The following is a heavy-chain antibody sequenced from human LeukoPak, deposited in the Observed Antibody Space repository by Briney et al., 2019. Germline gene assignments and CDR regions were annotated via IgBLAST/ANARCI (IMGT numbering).Heavy chain of an antibody. V-gene: IGHV3-23*01. CDR2: ISGSGGST. CDR3: AKVDEWFGELCSFDY. Sequence: GGSLRLSCAASGFTFSSYAMNWVRQAPGMGLEWVSAISGSGGSTYYADSVKGRFTFSRDNSKNTLYLQMNSLRAEDTAVYYCAKVDEWFGELCSFDYWGQGTLVTVSS. CDR1: GFTFSSYA. J-gene: IGHJ4*02. D-gene: IGHD3-10*01.